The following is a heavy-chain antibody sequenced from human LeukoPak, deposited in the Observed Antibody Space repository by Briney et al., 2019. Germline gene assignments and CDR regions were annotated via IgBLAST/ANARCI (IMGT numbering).Heavy chain of an antibody. D-gene: IGHD6-19*01. J-gene: IGHJ5*02. V-gene: IGHV1-24*01. CDR1: GYTLTELS. CDR2: FDPKDGET. Sequence: ASVKVSCKVSGYTLTELSMHWARQAPGKGLEWMGGFDPKDGETIYAQKFQGRVSMTEDTSTDTAYMELSSLRSEDTAVYYCATDLGLAVAGTPYNWFDPWGQGTLVTVSS. CDR3: ATDLGLAVAGTPYNWFDP.